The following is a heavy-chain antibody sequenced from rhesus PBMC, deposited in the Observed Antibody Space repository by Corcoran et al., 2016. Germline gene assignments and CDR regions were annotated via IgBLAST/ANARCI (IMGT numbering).Heavy chain of an antibody. V-gene: IGHV4-81*01. CDR2: IDGNIAST. D-gene: IGHD4-23*01. J-gene: IGHJ5-2*02. CDR3: ARIEYTTMDV. Sequence: QLQLQESGPGLVKPSETLSLTCAVSGGSISGYYWSWIRQPPGKGLEWIGNIDGNIASTNYNPTLKSRVTISEYTSKNQFSLKLSSVTAADTAVYYCARIEYTTMDVWGRGVLVTVSS. CDR1: GGSISGYY.